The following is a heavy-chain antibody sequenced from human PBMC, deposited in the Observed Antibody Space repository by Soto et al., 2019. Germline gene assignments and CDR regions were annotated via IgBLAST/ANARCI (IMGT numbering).Heavy chain of an antibody. D-gene: IGHD2-2*01. V-gene: IGHV3-33*01. CDR1: GFTFSSYG. CDR3: ARDFSVLVPAAMLRRYYYYGMDV. J-gene: IGHJ6*02. CDR2: IWYDGSNK. Sequence: PGGSLRLSCAASGFTFSSYGMHWVRQAPGKGLEWVAVIWYDGSNKYYADSVKGRFTISRDNSKNTLYLQMNSLRAEDTAVYYCARDFSVLVPAAMLRRYYYYGMDVWGQGTTVTVSS.